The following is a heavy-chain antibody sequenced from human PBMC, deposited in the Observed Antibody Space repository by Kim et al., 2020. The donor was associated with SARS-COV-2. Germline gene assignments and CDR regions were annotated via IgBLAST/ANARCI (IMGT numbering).Heavy chain of an antibody. CDR3: ARDRTGFDP. Sequence: NNNPALKSRVTLSVDTSKNQFSLKLSSVTAADTAVYYCARDRTGFDPWGQGTLVTVSS. V-gene: IGHV4-4*06. J-gene: IGHJ5*02.